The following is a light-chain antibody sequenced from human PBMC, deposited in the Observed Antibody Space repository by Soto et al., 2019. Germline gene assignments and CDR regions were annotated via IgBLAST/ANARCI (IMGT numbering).Light chain of an antibody. CDR1: QSVTTY. CDR3: QQRISWPPYT. V-gene: IGKV3-11*01. J-gene: IGKJ2*01. Sequence: EIVLTQSSATLSLSPEERATLSRRASQSVTTYLACDQQKPGQAPRLLIYDASNRATGIPPRFSGSGSGTDFTLTISSLEPEDFAIYYCQQRISWPPYTFGQGTKV. CDR2: DAS.